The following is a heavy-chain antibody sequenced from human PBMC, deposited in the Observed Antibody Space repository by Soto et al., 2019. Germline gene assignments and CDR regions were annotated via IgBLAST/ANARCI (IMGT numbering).Heavy chain of an antibody. D-gene: IGHD6-19*01. CDR2: ISDYNGNT. Sequence: ASVKVSCKASGYTFTSYGISWVRQAPGQGLEWMGWISDYNGNTNYAQKLQGRVTMTTDTSTSTAYMELRSLRSNDTAVYYCASSSGWPLSFDYWGQGTLVTVSS. CDR1: GYTFTSYG. CDR3: ASSSGWPLSFDY. J-gene: IGHJ4*02. V-gene: IGHV1-18*04.